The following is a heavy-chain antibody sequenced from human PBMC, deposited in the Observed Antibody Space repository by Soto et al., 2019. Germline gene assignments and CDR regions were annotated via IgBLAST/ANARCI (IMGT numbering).Heavy chain of an antibody. CDR1: EINLNIYW. CDR2: INPESTTL. D-gene: IGHD6-19*01. Sequence: GGSLRLSCTASEINLNIYWMHWIRQAPGKGLVWVSRINPESTTLTYADSVTGRFTISRDNSKNTLYLQMNSLRAEDTAVYYCARGSSGLGFDPWGQGTLVTVSS. CDR3: ARGSSGLGFDP. V-gene: IGHV3-74*01. J-gene: IGHJ5*02.